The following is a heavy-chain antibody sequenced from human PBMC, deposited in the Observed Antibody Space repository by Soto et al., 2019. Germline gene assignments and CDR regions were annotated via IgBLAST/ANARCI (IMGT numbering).Heavy chain of an antibody. V-gene: IGHV4-31*03. J-gene: IGHJ4*02. CDR1: GGSISSGGYY. CDR3: ARVSRWGSSWETDDDY. D-gene: IGHD6-13*01. CDR2: IYYSGST. Sequence: QVQLQESGPGLVKPSQTLSLTCTVSGGSISSGGYYWSWIRQHPGKVLEWIGYIYYSGSTYYNPSLKSRVTISVDTSKTQYSLKLSSVTAADTAVYYCARVSRWGSSWETDDDYWGQGTLVTVSS.